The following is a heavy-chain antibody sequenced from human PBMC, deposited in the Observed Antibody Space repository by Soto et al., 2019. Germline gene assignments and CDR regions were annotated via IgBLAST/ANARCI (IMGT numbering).Heavy chain of an antibody. J-gene: IGHJ4*02. CDR3: TTAATYVDY. Sequence: GGSLRLSCAASGFTFSNLWMNWVRQAPGKGLEWVGRIQSKTAGETTDYAAPVKGRFTISRDDSRDTLYLQMNSLKTEGTAIYYCTTAATYVDYWGQGTLLTVSS. CDR2: IQSKTAGETT. CDR1: GFTFSNLW. D-gene: IGHD2-8*01. V-gene: IGHV3-15*07.